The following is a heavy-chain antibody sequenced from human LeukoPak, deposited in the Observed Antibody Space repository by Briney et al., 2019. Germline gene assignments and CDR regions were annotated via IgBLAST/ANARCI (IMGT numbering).Heavy chain of an antibody. Sequence: SQTLSLTCTVSGGSINNDIYYWSWIRQPAGKGLEWIGRIYHSGSTNYNPSLKSRVTVSIDTSKNQFSLKLSSVTAADTAVYYCARAGEYCAITSCYEAYWGQGTLVTVSS. D-gene: IGHD2-2*01. CDR2: IYHSGST. CDR3: ARAGEYCAITSCYEAY. V-gene: IGHV4-61*02. CDR1: GGSINNDIYY. J-gene: IGHJ4*02.